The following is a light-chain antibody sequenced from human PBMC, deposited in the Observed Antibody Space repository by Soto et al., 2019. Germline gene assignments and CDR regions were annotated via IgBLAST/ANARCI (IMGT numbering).Light chain of an antibody. J-gene: IGLJ1*01. CDR2: DVS. CDR3: SSYTSSSTYV. Sequence: QSALTQPASGSRLAVHGRPISCTRTSSDVGGYNYVSWYQQHPGKAPKLMIYDVSNRPSGVSNRFSGSKSGNTASLTISCLQAEDEADYYCSSYTSSSTYVFGTGTKVTV. CDR1: SSDVGGYNY. V-gene: IGLV2-14*01.